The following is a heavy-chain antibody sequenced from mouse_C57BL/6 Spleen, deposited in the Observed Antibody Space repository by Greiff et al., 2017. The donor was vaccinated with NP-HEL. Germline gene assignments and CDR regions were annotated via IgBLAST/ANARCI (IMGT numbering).Heavy chain of an antibody. J-gene: IGHJ4*01. CDR1: GFSLTSYA. CDR3: ATITTVVAKAMDY. D-gene: IGHD1-1*01. V-gene: IGHV2-9-1*01. Sequence: VQLQESGPGLVAPSQSLSITCTVSGFSLTSYAISWVRQPPGKGLEWLGVIWTGGGTNYNSALKSRLSTSKDNSKSQVFLKMNSLQTDDTARYYCATITTVVAKAMDYWGQGTSVTVSS. CDR2: IWTGGGT.